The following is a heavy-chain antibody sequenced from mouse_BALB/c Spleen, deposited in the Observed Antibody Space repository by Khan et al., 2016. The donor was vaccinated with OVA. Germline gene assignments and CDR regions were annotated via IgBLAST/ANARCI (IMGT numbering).Heavy chain of an antibody. D-gene: IGHD4-1*01. J-gene: IGHJ3*01. CDR2: ISSSGDYT. CDR3: ADHLPGSFAY. Sequence: EVELVESGGDLVKPGGSLKLSCAASGFTFSSYSMSWVRQTPDKRLEWVASISSSGDYTYYPDSVKGRFTITRDNAKNTLYLQLSDLKSEDTAMYYCADHLPGSFAYWGQGTLVTVSA. CDR1: GFTFSSYS. V-gene: IGHV5-6*01.